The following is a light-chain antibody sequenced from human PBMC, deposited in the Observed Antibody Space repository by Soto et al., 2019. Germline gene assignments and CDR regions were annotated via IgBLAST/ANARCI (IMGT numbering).Light chain of an antibody. J-gene: IGKJ1*01. CDR3: QKYNSAPPWT. CDR2: AAS. V-gene: IGKV1-27*01. CDR1: QGISNY. Sequence: DIQMTQSPSSLSASVGDRVTITCWASQGISNYLAWYQQKPGKVPKLLIYAASTLQSGVPSRFSGSGSGTDFTLTISSLQPEDVATDYCQKYNSAPPWTFGQGTKVEIK.